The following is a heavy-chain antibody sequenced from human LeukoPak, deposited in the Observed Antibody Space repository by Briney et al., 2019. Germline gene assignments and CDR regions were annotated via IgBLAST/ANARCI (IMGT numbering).Heavy chain of an antibody. CDR1: GFTFSDPA. CDR3: TRDSGTYNWFDP. V-gene: IGHV3-73*01. Sequence: GGALRISCVASGFTFSDPAIHWVRQSSGKRLEWIGHMDKETNLYATALAASVKGRFTVSRDDSKNTAYLHMNSLKTEDTALYYCTRDSGTYNWFDPWGQGTLVTVSS. D-gene: IGHD1-26*01. J-gene: IGHJ5*02. CDR2: MDKETNLYAT.